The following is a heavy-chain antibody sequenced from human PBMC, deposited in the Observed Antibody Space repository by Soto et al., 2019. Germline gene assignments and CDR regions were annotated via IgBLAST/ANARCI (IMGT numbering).Heavy chain of an antibody. CDR2: SYYSGSS. V-gene: IGHV4-31*03. J-gene: IGHJ6*02. D-gene: IGHD1-26*01. Sequence: QVQLPESGPGLVKPSQNLSLTCTVSGGSISSGGYYWSWIRQHPGKGLEWVGYSYYSGSSYYNPSLKSRVTISVDTSKNQFSLKLSSVTAADTAVYYCARDLRVGCPYYYYGMDVWCQGTTVTVSS. CDR3: ARDLRVGCPYYYYGMDV. CDR1: GGSISSGGYY.